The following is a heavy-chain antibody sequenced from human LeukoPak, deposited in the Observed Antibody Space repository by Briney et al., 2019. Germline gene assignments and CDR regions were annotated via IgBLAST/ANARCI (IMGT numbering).Heavy chain of an antibody. CDR3: AREGDHYYGSGSYY. CDR2: ISDDGSNK. D-gene: IGHD3-10*01. Sequence: GGSLRLSCAASGFPFSSYGMHWVRQSPGKGLEWVAAISDDGSNKYFADSVKGRFTISRDNSKNTLYLQMNSLRAEDTAVYYCAREGDHYYGSGSYYWGQGTLVTVSS. V-gene: IGHV3-30*03. CDR1: GFPFSSYG. J-gene: IGHJ4*02.